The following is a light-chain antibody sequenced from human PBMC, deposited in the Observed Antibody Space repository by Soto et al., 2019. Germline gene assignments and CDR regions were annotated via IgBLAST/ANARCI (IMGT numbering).Light chain of an antibody. V-gene: IGKV1-5*01. CDR3: QQLNSYPL. CDR2: DAS. J-gene: IGKJ5*01. Sequence: DIQMTQSPSTLSASVGDRVTITCRASQSISSWLAWFQQKPGKAPNLLIYDASSLESGVPSRFSGSGSGTDFTLTISSLQPEDFATYYCQQLNSYPLFGQGTRLEIK. CDR1: QSISSW.